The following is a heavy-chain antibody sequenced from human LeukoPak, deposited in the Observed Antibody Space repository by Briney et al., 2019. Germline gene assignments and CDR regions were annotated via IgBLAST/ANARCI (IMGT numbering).Heavy chain of an antibody. D-gene: IGHD5-12*01. Sequence: SETLSLTCAVDGGSFSGYYWSWIRQPPGKGLEWIGEINHSGSTNYNPSLKSRVTISVDASKNQLSLKLSSVTAADTAVYYCARVRYSGYVPYWGQGTLVTVSS. CDR2: INHSGST. J-gene: IGHJ4*02. CDR3: ARVRYSGYVPY. CDR1: GGSFSGYY. V-gene: IGHV4-34*01.